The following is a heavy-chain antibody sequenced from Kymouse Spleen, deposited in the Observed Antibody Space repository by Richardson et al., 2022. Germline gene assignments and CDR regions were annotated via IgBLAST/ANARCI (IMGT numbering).Heavy chain of an antibody. CDR2: IWYDGSNK. J-gene: IGHJ6*02. CDR3: ARLLWFGELLASTTTTVWTS. D-gene: IGHD3-10*01. CDR1: GFTFSSYG. Sequence: QVQLVESGGGVVQPGRSLRLSCAASGFTFSSYGMHWVRQAPGKGLEWVAVIWYDGSNKYYADSVKGRFTISRDNSKNTLYLQMNSLRAEDTAVYYCARLLWFGELLASTTTTVWTSGAKGPRSPSPQ. V-gene: IGHV3-33*01.